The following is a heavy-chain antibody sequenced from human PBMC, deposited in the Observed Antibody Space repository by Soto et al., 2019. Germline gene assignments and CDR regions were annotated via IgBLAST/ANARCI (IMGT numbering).Heavy chain of an antibody. CDR1: GYPFTNNV. V-gene: IGHV1-3*01. J-gene: IGHJ4*02. CDR2: VNAGNDNT. CDR3: AREVPYGYSRFDY. Sequence: GASVKVSCKTSGYPFTNNVIHWVRQAPGQRLEWIGWVNAGNDNTKWSREFQGRLTLTKDTSATTAYMELSSLTPEDTAIYFCAREVPYGYSRFDYWGQGTLVTVSS. D-gene: IGHD5-18*01.